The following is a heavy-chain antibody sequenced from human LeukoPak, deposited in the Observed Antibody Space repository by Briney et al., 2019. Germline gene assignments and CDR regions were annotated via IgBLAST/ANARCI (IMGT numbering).Heavy chain of an antibody. Sequence: SETLSLTCAVYGGSFSDYYWTWIRQPPGNGLEWIGYIYSSGSTYYNPSLKSRVTISVDTSKNRFSLKLSTVTAADTAVYYCARRPTGDPKFDYWGQGTLVTVSS. J-gene: IGHJ4*02. CDR1: GGSFSDYY. V-gene: IGHV4-59*08. D-gene: IGHD7-27*01. CDR2: IYSSGST. CDR3: ARRPTGDPKFDY.